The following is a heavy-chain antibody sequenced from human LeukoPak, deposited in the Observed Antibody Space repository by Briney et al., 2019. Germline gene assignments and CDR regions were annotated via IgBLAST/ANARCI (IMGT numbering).Heavy chain of an antibody. J-gene: IGHJ4*02. CDR2: IIPILGIA. Sequence: GASVKVSCKASGGTFSSYAISWARQAPGQGLEWMGRIIPILGIANYAQKFQGRVTITADKSTSTAYMELSSLRSEDTAVYYCARVGAVAGSGAFDYWGQGTLVTVSS. CDR3: ARVGAVAGSGAFDY. V-gene: IGHV1-69*04. D-gene: IGHD6-19*01. CDR1: GGTFSSYA.